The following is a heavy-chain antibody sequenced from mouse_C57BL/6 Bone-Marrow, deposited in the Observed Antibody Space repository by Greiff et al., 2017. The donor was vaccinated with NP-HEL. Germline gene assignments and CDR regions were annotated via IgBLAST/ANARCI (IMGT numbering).Heavy chain of an antibody. V-gene: IGHV10-1*01. CDR2: IRSKSNNYAT. CDR1: GFSFNTYA. CDR3: VRQGGSIYYGPWFAY. J-gene: IGHJ3*01. D-gene: IGHD2-1*01. Sequence: DVQLQESGGGLVQPKGSLKLSCAASGFSFNTYAMNWVRQAPGKGLEWVARIRSKSNNYATYYADSVKDRFTISRDDSESMLYLQMNNLKTEDTAMYYCVRQGGSIYYGPWFAYWGQGTLVTVSA.